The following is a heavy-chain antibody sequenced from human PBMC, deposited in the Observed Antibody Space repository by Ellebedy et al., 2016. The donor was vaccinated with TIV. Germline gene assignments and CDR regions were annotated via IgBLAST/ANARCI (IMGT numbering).Heavy chain of an antibody. D-gene: IGHD3-9*01. V-gene: IGHV3-7*03. CDR1: GFTFSNYW. CDR2: IKQDGSEK. CDR3: ARDDWGPAGP. J-gene: IGHJ5*02. Sequence: GESLKISCAASGFTFSNYWMSWVRQAPGKGLEWVANIKQDGSEKCYVDSVKGRFTISRDNAKNSLYLQMNSLRAEDTAVYYCARDDWGPAGPWGQGTLVTVSS.